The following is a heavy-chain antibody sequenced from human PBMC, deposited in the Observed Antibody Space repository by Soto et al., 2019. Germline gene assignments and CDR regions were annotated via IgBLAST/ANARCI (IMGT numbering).Heavy chain of an antibody. CDR3: ARDYFDSSDYTTNWLDP. V-gene: IGHV4-39*01. CDR2: IYHTGNA. D-gene: IGHD3-22*01. CDR1: GDTSINSRFC. J-gene: IGHJ5*02. Sequence: PLETHPHTSSVSGDTSINSRFCWAWIRKPPGEGLEWIGSIYHTGNAYYNPSLKSRVTISVDTSKNQFSLKVTSVTAADTALYYCARDYFDSSDYTTNWLDPWGQGTLVTVSS.